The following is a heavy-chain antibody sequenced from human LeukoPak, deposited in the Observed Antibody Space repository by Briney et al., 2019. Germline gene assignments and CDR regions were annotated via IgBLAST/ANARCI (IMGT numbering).Heavy chain of an antibody. Sequence: SGGSLRLSCAASGFTFSSYGMHWVRQAPGKGLEWVALISNDAGNYYYADSVRGRFTISRDNSKNTLYLQMNSLRAEDTAVYFCAKDRRLYDILTPFDYWGQGTLVTVSS. V-gene: IGHV3-30*18. CDR1: GFTFSSYG. CDR3: AKDRRLYDILTPFDY. J-gene: IGHJ4*02. D-gene: IGHD3-9*01. CDR2: ISNDAGNY.